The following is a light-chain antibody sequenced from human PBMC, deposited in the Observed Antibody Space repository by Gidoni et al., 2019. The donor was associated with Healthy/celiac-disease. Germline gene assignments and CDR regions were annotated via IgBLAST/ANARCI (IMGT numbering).Light chain of an antibody. J-gene: IGKJ1*01. CDR3: QQASSFPGT. Sequence: DIQMTQSPSSVSASVGDRVTMTCRASQDIIPSLAWYQQKSGKAPTLLIYTASNLQSGVPSRFSGSGSGTDFTLTISSLQPEDFATYYCQQASSFPGTFGQGTKVEIK. V-gene: IGKV1-12*01. CDR1: QDIIPS. CDR2: TAS.